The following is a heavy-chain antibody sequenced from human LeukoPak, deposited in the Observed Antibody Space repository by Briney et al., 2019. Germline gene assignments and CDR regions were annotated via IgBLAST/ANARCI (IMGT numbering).Heavy chain of an antibody. J-gene: IGHJ4*02. V-gene: IGHV3-74*01. Sequence: PGGSLRLSCAASGFTFSNAWMSWVRQAPGKGLVWVSRINNDGSSTNYADSVKGRFTISRDNAKNTLYLQMNSLRAEDTAVYYCARQGTGATTDYWGQGTLVTVSS. CDR3: ARQGTGATTDY. D-gene: IGHD1-26*01. CDR1: GFTFSNAW. CDR2: INNDGSST.